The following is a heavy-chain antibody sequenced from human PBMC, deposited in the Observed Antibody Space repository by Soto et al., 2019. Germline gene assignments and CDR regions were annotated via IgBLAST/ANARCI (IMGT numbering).Heavy chain of an antibody. J-gene: IGHJ4*02. V-gene: IGHV1-18*04. CDR3: ARDGMAVAGDYYFDY. Sequence: ASVKVSCKASGYTFTSYGISWVRQAPGQGPEWMGWISAYDGNTNYAQKLQGRVTMTTDTSTSTAYMELRSLRSDDTAVYYCARDGMAVAGDYYFDYWGQGTLVTVSS. CDR1: GYTFTSYG. D-gene: IGHD6-19*01. CDR2: ISAYDGNT.